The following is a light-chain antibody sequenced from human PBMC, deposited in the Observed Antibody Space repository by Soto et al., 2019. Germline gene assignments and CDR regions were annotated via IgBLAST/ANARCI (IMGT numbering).Light chain of an antibody. CDR3: AAWDDSLSGPV. V-gene: IGLV1-44*01. J-gene: IGLJ3*02. CDR2: SNS. Sequence: SVLTQPPSASGTPGQRVTISCSGSSSNIGSKSVNWYQQLPGTAPKLLIHSNSQRPSGVPDRFSGSKSGTSASLAISGLQSEDEADYYCAAWDDSLSGPVFGGGTKLTVL. CDR1: SSNIGSKS.